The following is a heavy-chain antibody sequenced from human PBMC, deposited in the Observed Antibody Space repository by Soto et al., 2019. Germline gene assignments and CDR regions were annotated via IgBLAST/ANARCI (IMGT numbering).Heavy chain of an antibody. CDR3: ARSYVTSRPIDY. D-gene: IGHD3-10*02. V-gene: IGHV1-46*01. Sequence: QVHLVQSGAEVKKPGASEKVSCKASGYSLTSYYMHWVRQAPGQGLEWMGITNPGDGSTRYAQKFKGRVTMTSDTSTSTVYMEMSSLTSEDTGVYYFARSYVTSRPIDYWGQGTLVTVSS. CDR1: GYSLTSYY. J-gene: IGHJ4*02. CDR2: TNPGDGST.